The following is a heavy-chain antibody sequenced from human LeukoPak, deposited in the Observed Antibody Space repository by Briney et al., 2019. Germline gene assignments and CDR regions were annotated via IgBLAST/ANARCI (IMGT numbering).Heavy chain of an antibody. CDR2: ISGSGGAT. J-gene: IGHJ3*02. V-gene: IGHV3-23*01. CDR1: GFTFSSYA. D-gene: IGHD6-13*01. Sequence: GGSLRLSCAASGFTFSSYAMTWVRQAPGKGLEWVSGISGSGGATYSADSVKGRFTISRDNSKNTLYLQMNSLRAEDTAVYNCANGMGYSSSLGGAFDIWGQGTMVTVSS. CDR3: ANGMGYSSSLGGAFDI.